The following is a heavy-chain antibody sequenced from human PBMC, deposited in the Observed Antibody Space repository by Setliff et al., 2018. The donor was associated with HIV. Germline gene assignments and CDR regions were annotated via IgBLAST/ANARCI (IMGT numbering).Heavy chain of an antibody. Sequence: GASVKVSCKASGFAFSDYYIHWVRQAPGQGLEWMGWVRPHSINKVYAQKFQGRVTITTDESTSTAYMELSSLRSEDTAVYYCALGYNARKVPYYYYYYMDVWGKGTTVTVSS. CDR1: GFAFSDYY. CDR2: VRPHSINK. CDR3: ALGYNARKVPYYYYYYMDV. D-gene: IGHD5-12*01. V-gene: IGHV1-2*02. J-gene: IGHJ6*03.